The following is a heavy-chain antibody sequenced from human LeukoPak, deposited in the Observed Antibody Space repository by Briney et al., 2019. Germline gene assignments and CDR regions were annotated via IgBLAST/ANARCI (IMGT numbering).Heavy chain of an antibody. J-gene: IGHJ4*02. CDR2: ISAYNGNT. CDR3: ARDPGSIAPYYFDY. Sequence: ASVKVSCKASGYTFTGYYMHWVRQAPGQGLEWMGWISAYNGNTNYAQKLQGRVTMTTDTSTSTAYMELKSLRSDDTAVYYCARDPGSIAPYYFDYWGQGTLVTVSS. D-gene: IGHD2-15*01. V-gene: IGHV1-18*04. CDR1: GYTFTGYY.